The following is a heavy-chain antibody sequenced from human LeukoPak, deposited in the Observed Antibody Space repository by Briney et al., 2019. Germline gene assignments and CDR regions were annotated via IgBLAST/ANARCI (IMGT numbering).Heavy chain of an antibody. J-gene: IGHJ3*02. CDR2: IYYSGST. CDR3: AREGSWEPSRSFDI. Sequence: SQILSLTCTVSGGSISSGGYYWSWIRQHPGKGLEWIGYIYYSGSTYYNPSLKSRVTISVDTSKNQFSLKLSSVTAADTAVYYCAREGSWEPSRSFDIWGQGTMVTVSS. D-gene: IGHD1-26*01. CDR1: GGSISSGGYY. V-gene: IGHV4-31*03.